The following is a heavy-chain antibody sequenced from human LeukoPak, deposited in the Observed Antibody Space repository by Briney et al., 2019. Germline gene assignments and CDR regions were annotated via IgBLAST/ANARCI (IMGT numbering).Heavy chain of an antibody. CDR2: IIPILGIA. CDR1: GGTFSSYA. D-gene: IGHD3-10*01. V-gene: IGHV1-69*04. J-gene: IGHJ6*02. Sequence: AASVKVSCKASGGTFSSYAISWVRQAPGQGLEWMGRIIPILGIANYAQKFQGRVTITADKSTSTAYMELSSLRSEDTAVYYCARSWFGENYYYYGMGVWGQGTTVTVSS. CDR3: ARSWFGENYYYYGMGV.